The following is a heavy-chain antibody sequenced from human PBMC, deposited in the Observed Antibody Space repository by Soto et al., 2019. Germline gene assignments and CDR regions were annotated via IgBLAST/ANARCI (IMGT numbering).Heavy chain of an antibody. D-gene: IGHD6-19*01. CDR2: ISSSGSTI. J-gene: IGHJ4*02. CDR1: GFTFSDYY. V-gene: IGHV3-11*01. Sequence: SLRRSCAAYGFTFSDYYMSWVRQAPGQGLEWVSYISSSGSTIYYADSVKGRFTISRDNAKNSLYLQMNSLRAEDTAVYYCARQAVAGTFLFDYWGQGNLVTVSS. CDR3: ARQAVAGTFLFDY.